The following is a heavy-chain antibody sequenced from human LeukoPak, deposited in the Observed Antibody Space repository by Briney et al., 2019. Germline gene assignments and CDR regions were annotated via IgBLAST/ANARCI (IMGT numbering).Heavy chain of an antibody. V-gene: IGHV4-59*02. J-gene: IGHJ4*02. CDR3: ASSADTAMGTYYFDY. CDR1: GGSVSSYY. D-gene: IGHD5-18*01. CDR2: IYYSGST. Sequence: SETLSLTCTVSGGSVSSYYWNWIRQPPGKGLEWIGYIYYSGSTNYNPSLKSRVTISVDTSKNQFSLKLSSVTAADTAVYYCASSADTAMGTYYFDYWGQGTLVTVSS.